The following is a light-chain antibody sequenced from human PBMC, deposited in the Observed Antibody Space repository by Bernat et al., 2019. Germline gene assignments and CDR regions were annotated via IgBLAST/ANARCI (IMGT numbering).Light chain of an antibody. CDR2: EAS. Sequence: ETVLTQSPGTLSLPLGYRASLSCRASQRISSESLAWYQHRPGQAPRLLIYEASYRAPGIPDRFTAGGSGTDFTLTIGRLEPEDSAVYFCQQYGTSPYTFGLGTRVEI. CDR3: QQYGTSPYT. CDR1: QRISSES. V-gene: IGKV3-20*01. J-gene: IGKJ2*01.